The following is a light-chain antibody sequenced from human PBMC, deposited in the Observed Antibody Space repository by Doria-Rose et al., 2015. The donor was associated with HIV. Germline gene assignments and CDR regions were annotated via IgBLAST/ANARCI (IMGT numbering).Light chain of an antibody. CDR1: QSFSSTY. V-gene: IGKV3-20*01. Sequence: TQSPGTLSLSPGERATLSCRASQSFSSTYLAWYQQKPGQAPSLLIYDGSTRATGIPDRFSGSGSGTDFTLTISRLEPEDVAVYYCQQYGTSRGTFGQGTRLEI. CDR3: QQYGTSRGT. J-gene: IGKJ5*01. CDR2: DGS.